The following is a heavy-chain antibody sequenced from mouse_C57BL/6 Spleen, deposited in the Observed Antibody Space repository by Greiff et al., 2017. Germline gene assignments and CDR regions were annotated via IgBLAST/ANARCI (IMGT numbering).Heavy chain of an antibody. Sequence: QVQLQQPGAELVRPGSSVKLSCKASGYTFTSYWMHWVKQRPIQGLEWIGNIDPSDSETHYNQKFKGKATLTVDTSSSTAYMQLSSLTSEDSAVYYCARYDGYYGGFAYWGQGTLVTVSA. J-gene: IGHJ3*01. V-gene: IGHV1-52*01. CDR2: IDPSDSET. CDR3: ARYDGYYGGFAY. CDR1: GYTFTSYW. D-gene: IGHD2-3*01.